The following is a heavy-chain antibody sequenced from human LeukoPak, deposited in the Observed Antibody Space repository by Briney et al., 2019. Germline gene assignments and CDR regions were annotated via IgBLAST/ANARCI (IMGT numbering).Heavy chain of an antibody. J-gene: IGHJ3*02. CDR2: ISSSSSYI. CDR3: AKDVFAYDFGAFDI. V-gene: IGHV3-21*01. CDR1: GLTFSSYS. D-gene: IGHD3-3*01. Sequence: GGSLRLSCAASGLTFSSYSMNWVRQAPGKGLEWVSSISSSSSYIYYADSVKGRFTISRDNAKNSLYLQMNSLRAEDTAVYYCAKDVFAYDFGAFDIWGQGTMVTVSS.